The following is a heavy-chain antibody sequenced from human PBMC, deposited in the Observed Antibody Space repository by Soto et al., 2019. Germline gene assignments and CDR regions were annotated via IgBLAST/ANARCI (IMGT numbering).Heavy chain of an antibody. CDR1: GFTFSSYA. D-gene: IGHD6-19*01. CDR2: ISGSGGST. J-gene: IGHJ2*01. V-gene: IGHV3-23*01. CDR3: AKALSSGWPIDRYCDL. Sequence: EVQLLESGGGLVQPGGSLRLSCAASGFTFSSYAMSWVRQAPGKGLEWVSAISGSGGSTYYADSVKGRFTISRDNSKNKLYLGMNRLRAADTAVYYCAKALSSGWPIDRYCDLWGRGTLVTVSS.